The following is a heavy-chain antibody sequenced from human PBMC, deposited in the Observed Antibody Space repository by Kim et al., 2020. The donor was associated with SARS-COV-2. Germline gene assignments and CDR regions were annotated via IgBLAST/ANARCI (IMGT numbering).Heavy chain of an antibody. V-gene: IGHV4-31*03. CDR3: AREIMQPGFTDGFDI. Sequence: SETLSLTCTVSRGSISNDNYFWSWVRQQPGKGLEWIGYISHRGSVYYNPSVQDRVTISIDTSGNQFSLEVNAVTAADTAVYFCAREIMQPGFTDGFDIWGQGTMVTISS. CDR2: ISHRGSV. CDR1: RGSISNDNYF. D-gene: IGHD3-16*01. J-gene: IGHJ3*02.